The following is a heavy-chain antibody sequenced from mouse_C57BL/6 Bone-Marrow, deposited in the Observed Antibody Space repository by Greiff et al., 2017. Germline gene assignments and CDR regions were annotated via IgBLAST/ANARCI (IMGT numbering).Heavy chain of an antibody. CDR1: GFNIKDYY. J-gene: IGHJ2*01. CDR3: TAAAFYGSSPSYFDY. Sequence: EVQLQQSGAELVRPGASVKLSCTASGFNIKDYYMHWVKQRPEQGLEWIGRIDPEDGDTEYAPKFQGKATMTADTSSNTAYLQLSSLTSEDTAVYYYTAAAFYGSSPSYFDYWGRGTTLTVSA. V-gene: IGHV14-1*01. D-gene: IGHD1-1*01. CDR2: IDPEDGDT.